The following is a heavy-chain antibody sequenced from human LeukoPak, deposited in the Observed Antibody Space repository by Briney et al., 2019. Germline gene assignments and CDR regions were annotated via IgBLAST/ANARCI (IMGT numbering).Heavy chain of an antibody. CDR3: AKDQSMGYCSGGSCYQADY. CDR2: ISGSGGST. D-gene: IGHD2-15*01. Sequence: PGGSLRLSCAASGFTFSSYAMSWVRQAPGKGLEWVSAISGSGGSTYYADSVKGRFTSSRDNSKNTLYLQVNSLRAEDTAVYYCAKDQSMGYCSGGSCYQADYWGQGTLATVSS. V-gene: IGHV3-23*01. CDR1: GFTFSSYA. J-gene: IGHJ4*02.